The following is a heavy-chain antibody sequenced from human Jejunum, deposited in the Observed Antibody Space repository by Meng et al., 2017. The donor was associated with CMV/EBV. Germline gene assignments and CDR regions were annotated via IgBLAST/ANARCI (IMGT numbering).Heavy chain of an antibody. CDR3: ARDSGVSY. Sequence: LSLSCTVSGGSMSPYSWSWIRQSPGTGLEWLGYIFSNGTTNYNPSLKSRLTLSIDTSKRQYSLSLNSVTAADTAVYFCARDSGVSYWGQGTLVTVSS. D-gene: IGHD5/OR15-5a*01. J-gene: IGHJ4*02. CDR1: GGSMSPYS. CDR2: IFSNGTT. V-gene: IGHV4-59*01.